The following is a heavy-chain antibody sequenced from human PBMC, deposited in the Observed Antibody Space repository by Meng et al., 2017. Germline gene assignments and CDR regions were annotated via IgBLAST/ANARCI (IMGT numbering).Heavy chain of an antibody. J-gene: IGHJ4*02. D-gene: IGHD3-10*01. CDR2: MNPNSGNT. CDR3: ARGLSQLWFGELSRTEWRYFSAGNDY. Sequence: SVKVSCKASVYTFTSYDINWVRQATGQGLEWTGWMNPNSGNTGYAQKFQGRVTMTRNTSISTAYMELSSLRSEDTAVYYCARGLSQLWFGELSRTEWRYFSAGNDYWGQGTLVTVSS. CDR1: VYTFTSYD. V-gene: IGHV1-8*01.